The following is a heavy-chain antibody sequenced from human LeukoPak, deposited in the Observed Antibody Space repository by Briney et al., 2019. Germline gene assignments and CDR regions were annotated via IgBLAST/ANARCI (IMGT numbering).Heavy chain of an antibody. CDR2: IYYSGTT. J-gene: IGHJ4*02. Sequence: SSETLSLTCTVSGGSISPYYWSWIRQPPGKGLEWIGYIYYSGTTNYNPSLTSRVTISVDTSKSQFSLKLNSVTAADTAVYYCARLLGYSNSWFDYWGQGTLVTVSS. CDR1: GGSISPYY. CDR3: ARLLGYSNSWFDY. V-gene: IGHV4-59*08. D-gene: IGHD6-13*01.